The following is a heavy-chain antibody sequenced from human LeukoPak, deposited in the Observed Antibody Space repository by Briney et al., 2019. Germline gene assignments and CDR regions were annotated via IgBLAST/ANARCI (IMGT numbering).Heavy chain of an antibody. Sequence: ASVKVSCKASGYTLTSYGISWVRQAPVQGLEWMGWISAYNGTTNYAQKLQGGVTMTTETSTSTAYMELRSMRSDDTAVYYCAKDQPIAYFGCSGGSCYGGGIDYWGQGTLVTVSS. CDR3: AKDQPIAYFGCSGGSCYGGGIDY. J-gene: IGHJ4*02. V-gene: IGHV1-18*01. D-gene: IGHD2-15*01. CDR1: GYTLTSYG. CDR2: ISAYNGTT.